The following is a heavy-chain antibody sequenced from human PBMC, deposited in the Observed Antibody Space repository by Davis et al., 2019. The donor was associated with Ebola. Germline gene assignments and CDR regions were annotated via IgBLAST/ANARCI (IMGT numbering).Heavy chain of an antibody. D-gene: IGHD5-24*01. J-gene: IGHJ4*02. Sequence: GESLKISCTGSGYRFNNDWIGWVRQMPGKGLEWMGIIYPDDSDTRYSPSFQGQVTSSADKSINTAYLQWSTLRASDTAIYYCARGTNGYNPGGYFDSWGQGTLVTVSS. V-gene: IGHV5-51*01. CDR1: GYRFNNDW. CDR2: IYPDDSDT. CDR3: ARGTNGYNPGGYFDS.